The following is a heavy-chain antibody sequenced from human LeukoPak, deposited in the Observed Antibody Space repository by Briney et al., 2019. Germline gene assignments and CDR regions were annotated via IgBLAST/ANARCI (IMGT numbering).Heavy chain of an antibody. D-gene: IGHD3-3*01. V-gene: IGHV3-11*06. Sequence: GRFTISRDDAKNSLFLQMNSLRAEDTAVYYCGRGEGFSVDHWGQGTLVTVST. J-gene: IGHJ4*02. CDR3: GRGEGFSVDH.